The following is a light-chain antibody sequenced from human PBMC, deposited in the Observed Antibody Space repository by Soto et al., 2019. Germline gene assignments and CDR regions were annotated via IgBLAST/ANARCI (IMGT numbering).Light chain of an antibody. V-gene: IGLV3-1*01. J-gene: IGLJ2*01. CDR1: KLGDKY. CDR2: QDN. Sequence: SYELAQPPSVSVSPGQTATITCSGDKLGDKYACWYQQMPGQSPVLVIYQDNKRPSGTPERFSGANSGDTATLSISGAQAMDEADYYCQAWDRSTVVFGGGTKVTVL. CDR3: QAWDRSTVV.